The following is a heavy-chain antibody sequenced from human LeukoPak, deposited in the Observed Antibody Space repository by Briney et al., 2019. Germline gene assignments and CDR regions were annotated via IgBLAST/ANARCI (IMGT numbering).Heavy chain of an antibody. CDR3: AMYSSGRYYFDY. CDR2: INPNSGGT. V-gene: IGHV1-2*06. D-gene: IGHD6-19*01. Sequence: ASVKVSCKASGYTFTGYYMHWVRQAPGQGLEWMGRINPNSGGTNYAQKFQGRVTMTRDTSISTAYMELSRLRSDGTAVYYCAMYSSGRYYFDYWGQGTLVTVSS. J-gene: IGHJ4*02. CDR1: GYTFTGYY.